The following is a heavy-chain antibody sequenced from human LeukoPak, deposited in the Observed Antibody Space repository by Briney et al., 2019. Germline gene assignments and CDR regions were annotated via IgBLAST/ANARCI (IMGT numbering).Heavy chain of an antibody. CDR2: IYHSGST. J-gene: IGHJ4*02. D-gene: IGHD3-10*01. CDR3: ARSFPSYGFGELLRPMNFDY. Sequence: SGTLSLTCAVSGGSISSSNWWSWVRQPPGKGLEWIGEIYHSGSTNYNPSLKSRVTISVDKSKNQFSLKLSSVTAADTAVYYCARSFPSYGFGELLRPMNFDYWGQGTLVTVSS. CDR1: GGSISSSNW. V-gene: IGHV4-4*02.